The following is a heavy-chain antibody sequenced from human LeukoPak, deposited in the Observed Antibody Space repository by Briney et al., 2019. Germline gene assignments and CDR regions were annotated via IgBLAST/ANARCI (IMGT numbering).Heavy chain of an antibody. CDR1: RYTFTGYY. V-gene: IGHV1-2*02. CDR3: ARDGGYCSSTSCYTWFDP. D-gene: IGHD2-2*02. J-gene: IGHJ5*02. CDR2: INPNSGGT. Sequence: ASVKVSCKASRYTFTGYYMHWVRQAPGQGLEWMGWINPNSGGTNYAQKFQGRVTMTRDTSISTAYMELSRLRSDDTAVYYCARDGGYCSSTSCYTWFDPWGQGTLVTVSS.